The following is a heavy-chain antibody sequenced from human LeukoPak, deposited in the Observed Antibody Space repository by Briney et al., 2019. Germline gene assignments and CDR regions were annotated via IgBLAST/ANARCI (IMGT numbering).Heavy chain of an antibody. CDR2: IYTSGST. D-gene: IGHD3-22*01. CDR1: GGSISSYY. CDR3: ARAAPYYYDSSGYKYYFDY. J-gene: IGHJ4*02. V-gene: IGHV4-4*07. Sequence: SETLSLTCTVSGGSISSYYWSWIRQPAGKGLEWIGRIYTSGSTNYNPSLKSRVTISVDTSKNQFSLKLSSVTAADTAVYYCARAAPYYYDSSGYKYYFDYWGQGTLVTVSS.